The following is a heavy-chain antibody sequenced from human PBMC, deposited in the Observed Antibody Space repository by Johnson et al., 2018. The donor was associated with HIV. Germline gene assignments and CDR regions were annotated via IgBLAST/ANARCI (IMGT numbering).Heavy chain of an antibody. CDR3: ARSLSSSWYEGAFDI. CDR1: GFTFSSYA. J-gene: IGHJ3*02. D-gene: IGHD6-13*01. V-gene: IGHV3-30*14. CDR2: ISYDGSNK. Sequence: QVQLVESGGGVVQPGRSLRLSCAASGFTFSSYAMHWVRQAPGKGLEWVAVISYDGSNKYYADSVKGRFTISRDNSKNTLYLQMNSLRAGDTAVYYCARSLSSSWYEGAFDIWGQGTMVTVSS.